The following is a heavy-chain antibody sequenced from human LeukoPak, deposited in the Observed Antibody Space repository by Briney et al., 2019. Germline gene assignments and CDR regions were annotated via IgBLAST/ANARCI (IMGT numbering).Heavy chain of an antibody. V-gene: IGHV4-59*08. D-gene: IGHD3-22*01. CDR3: ARADSNDAFNI. CDR2: IYYSGSI. CDR1: GGSISSYY. Sequence: SETLSLTCAVYGGSISSYYWSWIRQPPGKGLEWIGYIYYSGSINYNPSLKSRVTISVDTSKNQFSLKLSSVTAADTAVYYCARADSNDAFNIWGQGTMVTVSS. J-gene: IGHJ3*02.